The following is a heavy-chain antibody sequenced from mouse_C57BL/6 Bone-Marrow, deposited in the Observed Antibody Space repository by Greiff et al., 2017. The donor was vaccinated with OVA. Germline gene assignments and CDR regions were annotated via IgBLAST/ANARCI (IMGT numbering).Heavy chain of an antibody. CDR3: ARYYGNYWFAY. V-gene: IGHV1-53*01. J-gene: IGHJ3*01. CDR2: INPSNGGT. Sequence: VQLQQPGTDLVKPGASVKLSCKASGYTFTSYWMPWVKQRPGQGLEWIGNINPSNGGTNYNEKFKSKATLTVDKSSSTAYMQLSSLTSEDYAVYDCARYYGNYWFAYWGQGTLVTVSA. D-gene: IGHD2-1*01. CDR1: GYTFTSYW.